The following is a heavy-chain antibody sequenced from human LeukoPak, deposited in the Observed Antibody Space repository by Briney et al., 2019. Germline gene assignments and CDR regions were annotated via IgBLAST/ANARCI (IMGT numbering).Heavy chain of an antibody. D-gene: IGHD3-22*01. V-gene: IGHV1-24*01. J-gene: IGHJ4*02. CDR1: GYTLTELS. CDR3: ATHSSDSSGYYYY. Sequence: SVKVSCKVSGYTLTELSMHWVRQAPGKGLEWMGGFDPEDGETIYTQKFQGRVTMTEDTSTDTAYMELSSLSSEDTAVYYCATHSSDSSGYYYYWGQGTLVTVSS. CDR2: FDPEDGET.